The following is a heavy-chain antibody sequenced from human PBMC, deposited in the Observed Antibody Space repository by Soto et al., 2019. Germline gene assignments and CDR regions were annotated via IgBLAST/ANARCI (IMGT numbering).Heavy chain of an antibody. J-gene: IGHJ6*03. CDR1: GGSISSSSYY. D-gene: IGHD4-17*01. CDR2: IYYSGST. CDR3: ARASTTVTVLGYYYYYMDV. Sequence: NLSETLSLTCTVSGGSISSSSYYWGWIRQPPGKGLEWIGSIYYSGSTYYNPSLKSRVTISVDTSKNQFSLKLSSVTAADTAVYYCARASTTVTVLGYYYYYMDVWGKGTTVTVSS. V-gene: IGHV4-39*01.